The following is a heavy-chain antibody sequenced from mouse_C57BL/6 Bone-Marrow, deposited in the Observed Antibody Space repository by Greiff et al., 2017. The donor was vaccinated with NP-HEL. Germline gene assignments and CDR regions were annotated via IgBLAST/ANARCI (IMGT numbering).Heavy chain of an antibody. Sequence: VKLQESGAELVRPGSSVKLSCKASGYTFTSYWMHWVKQRPIQGLEWIGNIDPSDSETHYNQKFKDKATLTVDKSSSTAYMQLSSLTSEDSAVYYCARAVVTFDYWGQGTTLTVSS. D-gene: IGHD1-1*01. CDR1: GYTFTSYW. J-gene: IGHJ2*01. CDR2: IDPSDSET. V-gene: IGHV1-52*01. CDR3: ARAVVTFDY.